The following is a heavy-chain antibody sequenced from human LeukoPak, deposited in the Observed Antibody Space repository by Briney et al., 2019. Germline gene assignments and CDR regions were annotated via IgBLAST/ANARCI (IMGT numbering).Heavy chain of an antibody. J-gene: IGHJ4*02. V-gene: IGHV1-2*02. CDR2: ISPNSGST. CDR3: ARDGYYYGSGSFVDY. CDR1: GYTFSGYY. Sequence: ASVKVSCKASGYTFSGYYMHWVRQAPGQGLEWMGWISPNSGSTNYAQKFQGRVTMTRDTSISIAYMELTRLRSDDTAVFYCARDGYYYGSGSFVDYWGQGTLVTVSS. D-gene: IGHD3-10*01.